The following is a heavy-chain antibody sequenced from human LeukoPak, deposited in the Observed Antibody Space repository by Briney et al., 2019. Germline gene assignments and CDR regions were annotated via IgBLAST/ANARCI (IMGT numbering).Heavy chain of an antibody. J-gene: IGHJ4*02. D-gene: IGHD4-17*01. V-gene: IGHV4-59*01. Sequence: NPSETLSLTCTVSGGSISSYYWSWIRQPPGKGLEWIGYIYYSGSTNYNPSLKSRVTISVDTSKNQFSLKLSSVTAADTAVYYCARIPRDPSMTTVTTHFDYWGQGTLVTVSS. CDR3: ARIPRDPSMTTVTTHFDY. CDR1: GGSISSYY. CDR2: IYYSGST.